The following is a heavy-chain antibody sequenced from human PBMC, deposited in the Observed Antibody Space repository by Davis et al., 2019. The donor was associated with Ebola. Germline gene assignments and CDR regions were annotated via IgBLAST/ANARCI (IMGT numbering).Heavy chain of an antibody. Sequence: MPGGSLRLSCTVSGGSISSYYWSWIRQPPGKGLEWIGYIYYSGSTNYNPSLKSRVTISVDTSKNQFSLKLSSVTAADTAVYYCARDGYCSSTSCYNWFDPWGQGTLVTVSS. V-gene: IGHV4-59*01. CDR3: ARDGYCSSTSCYNWFDP. D-gene: IGHD2-2*03. J-gene: IGHJ5*02. CDR1: GGSISSYY. CDR2: IYYSGST.